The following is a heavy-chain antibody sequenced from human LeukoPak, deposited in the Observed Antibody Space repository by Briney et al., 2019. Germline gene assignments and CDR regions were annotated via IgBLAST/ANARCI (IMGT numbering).Heavy chain of an antibody. Sequence: GASVKVSCKASGYTFTGYYMHWVRQAPGQGLEWMGWINPNSGGTNYAQKFQGRVTMTRDTSISTAYMELSRLRSDDTAVYYCARDLEYSSSSGYMDVWGKGTTVTVSS. CDR2: INPNSGGT. D-gene: IGHD6-6*01. J-gene: IGHJ6*03. CDR3: ARDLEYSSSSGYMDV. V-gene: IGHV1-2*02. CDR1: GYTFTGYY.